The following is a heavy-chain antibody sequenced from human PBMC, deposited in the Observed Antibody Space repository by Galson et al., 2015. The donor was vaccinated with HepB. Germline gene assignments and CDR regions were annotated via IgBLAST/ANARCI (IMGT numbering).Heavy chain of an antibody. CDR1: GFTFSSYG. CDR3: ANIGLGIAAMASRLAFDI. D-gene: IGHD6-13*01. V-gene: IGHV3-30*02. J-gene: IGHJ3*02. CDR2: IRYDGSNK. Sequence: SLRLSCAASGFTFSSYGMHWVRQAPGKGLEWVAFIRYDGSNKYYADSVKGRFTISRDNSKNTLYLQMYSLRAEDTAVYYCANIGLGIAAMASRLAFDIWGQGTMVTVSS.